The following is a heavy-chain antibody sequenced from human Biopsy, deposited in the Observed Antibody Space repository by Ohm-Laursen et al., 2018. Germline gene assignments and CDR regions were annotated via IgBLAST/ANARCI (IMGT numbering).Heavy chain of an antibody. Sequence: SVKVSCKASGGTFTNYAISWVRQAPGQGLEWMGGIIPIFGTANYAQKFQGRVTITADESTSTAYMELSSLRSDDTAVYYCARDALGGGNYRFCYWGQGSLVTVSS. CDR3: ARDALGGGNYRFCY. J-gene: IGHJ4*02. D-gene: IGHD1-26*01. V-gene: IGHV1-69*13. CDR1: GGTFTNYA. CDR2: IIPIFGTA.